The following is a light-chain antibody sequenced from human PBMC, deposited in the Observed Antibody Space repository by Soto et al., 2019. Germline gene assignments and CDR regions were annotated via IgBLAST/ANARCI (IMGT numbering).Light chain of an antibody. CDR3: QQYYSTPRT. CDR2: WAS. Sequence: DFFMTQSPDSLAVSLGESATINCNSSQSVLYSSNNKNYLAWYQQKPGQPPKLLIYWASTRQSGVPDRFSGSGSGTDFTLTISSLQAEDVAVYYCQQYYSTPRTFGQGTKVDIK. CDR1: QSVLYSSNNKNY. V-gene: IGKV4-1*01. J-gene: IGKJ1*01.